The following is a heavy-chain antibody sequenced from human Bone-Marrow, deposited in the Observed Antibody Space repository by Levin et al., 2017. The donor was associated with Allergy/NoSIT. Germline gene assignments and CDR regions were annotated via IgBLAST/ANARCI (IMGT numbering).Heavy chain of an antibody. CDR2: INSNSGGT. CDR3: ARSMGYSSGWYLSFDY. CDR1: GYTFSGYY. V-gene: IGHV1-2*02. J-gene: IGHJ4*02. Sequence: PGASVKVSCKASGYTFSGYYMHWVRQAPGQGLEWMGWINSNSGGTNSAQKFQGRVTMTRDTSISTAYMELNSLISDDTAVYYCARSMGYSSGWYLSFDYWGQGTLVTVSS. D-gene: IGHD6-19*01.